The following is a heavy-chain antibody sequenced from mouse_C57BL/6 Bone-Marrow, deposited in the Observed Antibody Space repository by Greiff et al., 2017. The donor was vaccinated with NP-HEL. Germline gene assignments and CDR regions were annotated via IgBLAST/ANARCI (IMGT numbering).Heavy chain of an antibody. CDR1: GYSFTDYN. D-gene: IGHD2-4*01. V-gene: IGHV1-39*01. J-gene: IGHJ3*01. CDR2: INPNYGTT. Sequence: LQESGPELVKPGASVKISCKASGYSFTDYNMNWVKQSNGKSLEWIGVINPNYGTTSYNQKFKGKATLTVDQSSSTAYMQLNSLTSEDSAVYYCARNIASLYYDYDPYWGQGTLVTVSA. CDR3: ARNIASLYYDYDPY.